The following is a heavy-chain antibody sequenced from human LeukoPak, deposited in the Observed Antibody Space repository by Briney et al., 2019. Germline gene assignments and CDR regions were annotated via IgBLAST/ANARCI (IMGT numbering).Heavy chain of an antibody. CDR2: IRYDGNIK. Sequence: GGSLRLSCAASGFTFSKYGMLWVRQSPGKGLEWVAFIRYDGNIKFYADSMKGRFTISRDNSKNTLYLHINSLRPEDTALYYCVKDNPLDYWGQGTLVIVSS. J-gene: IGHJ4*02. CDR3: VKDNPLDY. V-gene: IGHV3-30*02. D-gene: IGHD1-14*01. CDR1: GFTFSKYG.